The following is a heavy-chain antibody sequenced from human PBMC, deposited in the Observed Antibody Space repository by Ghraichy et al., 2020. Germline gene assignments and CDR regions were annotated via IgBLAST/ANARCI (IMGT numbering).Heavy chain of an antibody. CDR3: ARDSARGAIFGVVTSVWFDP. J-gene: IGHJ5*02. CDR2: INPNSGGT. CDR1: GYTFTGYY. V-gene: IGHV1-2*02. D-gene: IGHD3-3*01. Sequence: ASVKVSCKASGYTFTGYYMHWVRQAPGQGLEWMGWINPNSGGTNYAQKLQGRVTMTRDTSISTAYMELSRLRSDDTAVYYCARDSARGAIFGVVTSVWFDPWGQGTLVTVSS.